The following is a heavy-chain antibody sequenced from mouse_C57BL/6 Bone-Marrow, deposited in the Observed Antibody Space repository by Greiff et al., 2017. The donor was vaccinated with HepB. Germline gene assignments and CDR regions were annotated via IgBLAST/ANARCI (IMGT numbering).Heavy chain of an antibody. V-gene: IGHV1-59*01. J-gene: IGHJ4*01. CDR2: IDPSDSYT. CDR3: ARSDYYGSSYVGAMDY. CDR1: GYTFTSYW. Sequence: QVQLQQSGAELVRPGTSVKLSCKASGYTFTSYWMHWVKQRPGQGLEWIGVIDPSDSYTNYNQKFKGKATLTVDTSSSTAYMQLSSLTSEDSAVYYYARSDYYGSSYVGAMDYWGQGTSVTVSS. D-gene: IGHD1-1*01.